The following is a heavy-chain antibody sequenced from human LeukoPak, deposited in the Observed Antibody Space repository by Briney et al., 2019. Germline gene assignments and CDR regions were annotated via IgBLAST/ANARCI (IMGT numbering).Heavy chain of an antibody. J-gene: IGHJ4*02. Sequence: LSLTCAVSSGSISSGGYSWSWVRQPPGKGLEWVPSISSSSSYIYYADSMKGRFTISRDNAKNSLYLQMNSLRAEDTAVYYCARGGNHGDFDYWGQGTLVTVSS. CDR1: SGSISSGGYS. CDR2: ISSSSSYI. V-gene: IGHV3-21*01. D-gene: IGHD4-23*01. CDR3: ARGGNHGDFDY.